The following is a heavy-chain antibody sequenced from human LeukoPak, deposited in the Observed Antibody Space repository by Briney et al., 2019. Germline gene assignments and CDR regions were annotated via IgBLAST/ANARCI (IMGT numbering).Heavy chain of an antibody. CDR1: GFTFSNYG. CDR3: AKEPTSYSSGWYFQH. Sequence: GGSLRLSCAASGFTFSNYGMQWVRQAPGKGLEWLAVVSHDGGTKFYADSVKGRFTISRDNSKNTLDLEMYSLTTEDTAAYYCAKEPTSYSSGWYFQHWGQGTLVTVSS. V-gene: IGHV3-30*18. J-gene: IGHJ1*01. D-gene: IGHD6-13*01. CDR2: VSHDGGTK.